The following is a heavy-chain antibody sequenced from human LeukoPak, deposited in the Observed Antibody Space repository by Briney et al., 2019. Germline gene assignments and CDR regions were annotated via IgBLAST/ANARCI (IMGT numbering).Heavy chain of an antibody. CDR2: INPNSGGT. J-gene: IGHJ4*02. Sequence: ASVKVSCKASGYTFTGYYMHWVRQVPGRGLEWMGRINPNSGGTNYAQKFQGRVTMTRDTSISTAYMELSRLRSDDTAVYYCARVSPKGYYDSSGYYTYWGQGTLVTVSS. D-gene: IGHD3-22*01. CDR3: ARVSPKGYYDSSGYYTY. V-gene: IGHV1-2*06. CDR1: GYTFTGYY.